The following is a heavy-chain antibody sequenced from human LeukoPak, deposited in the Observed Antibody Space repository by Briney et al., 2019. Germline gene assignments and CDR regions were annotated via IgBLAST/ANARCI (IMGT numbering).Heavy chain of an antibody. Sequence: GGSLRLSCAASGFTFSSYAMHWVRQAPGKGLEWVAVISYDGSNKYYADSVKGRFTISRDNSKNTLYLQMNSLRAEDTAVYYCARDSGDGYKYWGQGTLVTVSS. V-gene: IGHV3-30-3*01. CDR3: ARDSGDGYKY. CDR1: GFTFSSYA. D-gene: IGHD5-24*01. J-gene: IGHJ4*02. CDR2: ISYDGSNK.